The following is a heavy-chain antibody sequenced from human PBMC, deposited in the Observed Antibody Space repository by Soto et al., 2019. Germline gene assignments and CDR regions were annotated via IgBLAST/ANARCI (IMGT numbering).Heavy chain of an antibody. V-gene: IGHV3-23*01. Sequence: PGGSLRLSCAASGFTFSNYAMTWVRQAPGKGLEWVSAIGGRGETTYYASSVKGRFTISRDNSKNTLYLQMNSLRAEDTAVYFCAKDPNYYDTSASFFDSWGQGTLVTVSS. J-gene: IGHJ4*02. CDR2: IGGRGETT. D-gene: IGHD3-22*01. CDR3: AKDPNYYDTSASFFDS. CDR1: GFTFSNYA.